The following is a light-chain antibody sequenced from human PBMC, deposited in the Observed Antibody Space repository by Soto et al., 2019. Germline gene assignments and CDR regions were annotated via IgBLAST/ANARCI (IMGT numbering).Light chain of an antibody. CDR2: GAS. V-gene: IGKV3-20*01. J-gene: IGKJ1*01. CDR1: QSVSSMY. CDR3: QQYGSSSWT. Sequence: EIVLTQSPGTLSLSPGARATLSCRASQSVSSMYLAWYQQKPGQAPRRLIYGASSRATGIPDRFSGSGSGTDFTLTISRLAPEDFAVYYCQQYGSSSWTFSQGTKVEIK.